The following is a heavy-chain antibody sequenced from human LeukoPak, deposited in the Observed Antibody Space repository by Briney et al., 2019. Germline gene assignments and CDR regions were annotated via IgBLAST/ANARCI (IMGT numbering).Heavy chain of an antibody. D-gene: IGHD6-13*01. J-gene: IGHJ5*02. CDR2: IYYSGST. V-gene: IGHV4-59*08. CDR3: ARSTAAGTVNWFDP. CDR1: GGSFDSKY. Sequence: PSETLSLTCSVSGGSFDSKYWSWIRQPPGKGLEWIGYIYYSGSTYYNPSLKSRVTISVDTSKNQFSLKLSSVTAADTAVYYCARSTAAGTVNWFDPWGQGTLVTVSS.